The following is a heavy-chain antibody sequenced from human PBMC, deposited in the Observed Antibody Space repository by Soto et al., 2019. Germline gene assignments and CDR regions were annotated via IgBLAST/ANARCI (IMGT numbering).Heavy chain of an antibody. Sequence: SQTLSLTCAISGDSVSNNSAAWNWIRQSPSRGLEWLGRTYYRSKWYNDYAVSVKSRLTINPDTSKIQFSLQLNSVTPEETAVYYWARVRVEGNWGSWYFDLWGRGTLVTVSS. V-gene: IGHV6-1*01. CDR1: GDSVSNNSAA. J-gene: IGHJ2*01. D-gene: IGHD7-27*01. CDR3: ARVRVEGNWGSWYFDL. CDR2: TYYRSKWYN.